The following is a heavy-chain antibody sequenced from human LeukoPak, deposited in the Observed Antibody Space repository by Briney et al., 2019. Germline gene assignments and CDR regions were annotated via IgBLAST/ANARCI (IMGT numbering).Heavy chain of an antibody. D-gene: IGHD2/OR15-2a*01. J-gene: IGHJ4*02. CDR3: AILSWDGRGSFY. Sequence: GGSLRLSCAASGFSFSTYSMSWVRQAPGKGLEWVSAVRSDGENTFYADSVRGRFTISRDNSRGTLSLQMNSLRADDTAVYFCAILSWDGRGSFYWGQGTLVTVSS. CDR2: VRSDGENT. V-gene: IGHV3-23*01. CDR1: GFSFSTYS.